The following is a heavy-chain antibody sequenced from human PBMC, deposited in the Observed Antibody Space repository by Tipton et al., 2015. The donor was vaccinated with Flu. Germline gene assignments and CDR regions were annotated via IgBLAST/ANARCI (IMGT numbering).Heavy chain of an antibody. CDR3: ARDLAYYDYIWGSYRYSDY. V-gene: IGHV3-53*01. D-gene: IGHD3-16*02. CDR1: GFTVSSNY. J-gene: IGHJ4*02. Sequence: VQLVQSGGGLIQPGGSLRLSCAASGFTVSSNYMSWVRQAPGKGLEWVSVIYSGGSTYYADSVKGRFTISRDNSKNTLYLQMNSLRAEDTAVYYCARDLAYYDYIWGSYRYSDYWGQGTLVTVSS. CDR2: IYSGGST.